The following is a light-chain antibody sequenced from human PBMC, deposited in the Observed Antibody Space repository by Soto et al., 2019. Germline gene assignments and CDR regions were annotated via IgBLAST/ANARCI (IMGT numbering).Light chain of an antibody. V-gene: IGLV2-14*01. J-gene: IGLJ1*01. CDR2: EVN. CDR1: SSDVGGYNY. Sequence: QSVLTQPASVSGSPGQSITISCTGTSSDVGGYNYVSWYQQHPGNAPRLMIYEVNNRPSGVPNRFSGSKSGNTASLTISGLHAEDEADYYCSSKTSSRTPFVFGTGTKVTDL. CDR3: SSKTSSRTPFV.